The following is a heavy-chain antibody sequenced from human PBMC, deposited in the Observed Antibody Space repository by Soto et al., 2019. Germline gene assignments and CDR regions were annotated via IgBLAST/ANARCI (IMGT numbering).Heavy chain of an antibody. Sequence: GGSLRLSCAASGFTFSSYAMHWVRQAPGKGLEWVAVISYDGSNKYYADSVKGRFTISRDNSKNTLYLQMNSLRAEDTAVYYCARADHYDSSGYGLFYYWGQGTLVTVSS. D-gene: IGHD3-22*01. CDR2: ISYDGSNK. V-gene: IGHV3-30-3*01. CDR1: GFTFSSYA. CDR3: ARADHYDSSGYGLFYY. J-gene: IGHJ4*02.